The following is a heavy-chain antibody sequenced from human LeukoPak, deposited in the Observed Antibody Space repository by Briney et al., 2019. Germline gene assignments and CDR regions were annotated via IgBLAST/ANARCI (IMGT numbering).Heavy chain of an antibody. D-gene: IGHD5-18*01. V-gene: IGHV4-34*01. CDR1: GGSFSDYS. CDR3: AIVAYSYSINDWSRIGRGAYPTKHYYYMDV. J-gene: IGHJ6*03. Sequence: PSEALSLTCAVYGGSFSDYSWTWIRPPPGKGLEWIGEMNHSGGTNHNPSLMRRVIMSVDTSKYQISLKGSSVTAADTAVYYCAIVAYSYSINDWSRIGRGAYPTKHYYYMDVWGKGTTVTVSS. CDR2: MNHSGGT.